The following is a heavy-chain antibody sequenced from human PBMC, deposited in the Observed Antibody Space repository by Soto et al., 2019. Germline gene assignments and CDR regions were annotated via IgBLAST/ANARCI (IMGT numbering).Heavy chain of an antibody. CDR1: GITFSDYG. J-gene: IGHJ4*02. CDR3: AKVPRGSNFDYYNF. Sequence: HPGGSLRLSCAASGITFSDYGMHWVRQAPGKGLEWVAGVWKDGSNRYYVDSVKGRFTISRDNSKNTLYLQMNSLRDEDTAVYYCAKVPRGSNFDYYNFWGQGTLVTVSS. V-gene: IGHV3-33*03. D-gene: IGHD5-18*01. CDR2: VWKDGSNR.